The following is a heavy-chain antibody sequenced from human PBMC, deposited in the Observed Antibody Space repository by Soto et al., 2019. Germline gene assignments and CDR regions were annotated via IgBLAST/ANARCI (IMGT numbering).Heavy chain of an antibody. V-gene: IGHV3-21*01. CDR1: EFTFSIYS. D-gene: IGHD3-10*01. CDR2: ISSSSRSK. J-gene: IGHJ4*02. CDR3: AIEGYGSGGGYFDY. Sequence: EVQLVESGGGLVKPGGSLRLSCAASEFTFSIYSMNWVRQAPGKGLEWVSSISSSSRSKYYADSVKGLFTISRDNAKNSLYLQMTGLGAEDTAVYYCAIEGYGSGGGYFDYWGRGTLVTVSS.